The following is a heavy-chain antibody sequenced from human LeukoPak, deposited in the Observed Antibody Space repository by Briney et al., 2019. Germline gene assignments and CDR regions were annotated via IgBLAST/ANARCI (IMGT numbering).Heavy chain of an antibody. Sequence: GGSLRLSCEASGFTFSNYWMHWVRQAPGKGLVWVSRINSDGSSTTYADSVKGRFTISRDNAKNTLYLQMSSLRVEDTAVYYCARDYSNSLFDYRGQGTLVTVSS. CDR2: INSDGSST. CDR1: GFTFSNYW. CDR3: ARDYSNSLFDY. J-gene: IGHJ4*02. V-gene: IGHV3-74*01. D-gene: IGHD4-11*01.